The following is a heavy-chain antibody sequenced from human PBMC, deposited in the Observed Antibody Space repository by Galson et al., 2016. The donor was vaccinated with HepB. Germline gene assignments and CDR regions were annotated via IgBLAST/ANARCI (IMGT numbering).Heavy chain of an antibody. J-gene: IGHJ3*02. CDR1: GYNFTNYW. D-gene: IGHD2-8*01. Sequence: QSGAEVKKPGESLKISCKGFGYNFTNYWIAWVRQMPGKGLEWMAITHPGDSDTRCSQSFQGQVTISVDKSISTAFLQWSSLKASDTGMYYCARQQWAQVPDDAFDIWGQGTMVTVSS. CDR3: ARQQWAQVPDDAFDI. V-gene: IGHV5-51*01. CDR2: THPGDSDT.